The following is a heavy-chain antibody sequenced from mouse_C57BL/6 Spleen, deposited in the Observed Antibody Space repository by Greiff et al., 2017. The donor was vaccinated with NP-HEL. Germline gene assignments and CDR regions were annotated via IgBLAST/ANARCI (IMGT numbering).Heavy chain of an antibody. J-gene: IGHJ1*03. Sequence: EVQLVESGAELVRPGASVKLSCTASGFNIKDDYMHWVKQRPEQGLEWIGWIDPENGDTEYASKFQGKATITADTSSNTAYLQLSSLTSEDTAVYYCTTSTMRGYFDVWGTGTTVTVSS. V-gene: IGHV14-4*01. CDR1: GFNIKDDY. CDR2: IDPENGDT. CDR3: TTSTMRGYFDV. D-gene: IGHD2-4*01.